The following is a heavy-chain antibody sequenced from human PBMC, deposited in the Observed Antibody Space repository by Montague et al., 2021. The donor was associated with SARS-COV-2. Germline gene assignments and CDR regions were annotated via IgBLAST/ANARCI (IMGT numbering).Heavy chain of an antibody. V-gene: IGHV3-23*01. CDR1: GFTFTSYA. J-gene: IGHJ4*02. CDR2: ISISGGST. D-gene: IGHD6-19*01. Sequence: SLRLSCAASGFTFTSYAMSWVRQAPGKGLEWVSTISISGGSTYYADPVKGRFTISRDNSKNTLYLQMNSLRAEETAVYYCAKDLEQWLVGRDYFDYWGQETLVTVSS. CDR3: AKDLEQWLVGRDYFDY.